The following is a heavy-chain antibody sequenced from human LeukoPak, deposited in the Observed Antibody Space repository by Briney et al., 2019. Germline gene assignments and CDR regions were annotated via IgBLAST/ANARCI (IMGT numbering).Heavy chain of an antibody. Sequence: GASVKVSCKTSGYTFTNYGMHWVRQAPRQSLEWMGWINTGNGNTKSSQKFQDRVALTRDTSASTAYMELNSLSSEDTAVYYCAREPGYSSSWYEGFDYWGQGTLVTVSS. CDR3: AREPGYSSSWYEGFDY. D-gene: IGHD6-13*01. CDR1: GYTFTNYG. V-gene: IGHV1-3*04. J-gene: IGHJ4*02. CDR2: INTGNGNT.